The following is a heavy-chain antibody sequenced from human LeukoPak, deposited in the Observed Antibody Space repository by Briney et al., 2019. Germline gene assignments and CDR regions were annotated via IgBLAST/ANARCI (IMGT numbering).Heavy chain of an antibody. CDR2: IKQDGSEK. Sequence: PGGSLRLSCAASGFTFSSYWMSWVRQAPGKGLEWVANIKQDGSEKYYVDSVKGRFTISRDNAKNSLYLQMNSLRAEDTAVYYCARVEHAYNYRFEVFDYWGQGTLVTVSS. J-gene: IGHJ4*02. V-gene: IGHV3-7*01. CDR3: ARVEHAYNYRFEVFDY. D-gene: IGHD5-24*01. CDR1: GFTFSSYW.